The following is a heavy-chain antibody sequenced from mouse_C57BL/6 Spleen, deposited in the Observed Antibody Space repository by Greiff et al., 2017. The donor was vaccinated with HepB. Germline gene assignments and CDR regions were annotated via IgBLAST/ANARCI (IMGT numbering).Heavy chain of an antibody. CDR3: ARGLRHYFDY. CDR1: GYTFTDYY. D-gene: IGHD2-4*01. J-gene: IGHJ2*01. V-gene: IGHV1-26*01. Sequence: EVQLQQSGPELVKPGASVKISCKASGYTFTDYYMNWVKQSHGKSLEWIGDINPNNGGTSYNQKFKGKATLTVDKSSSTAYMELRSLTSEDSAVYYCARGLRHYFDYWGQGTTLTVSS. CDR2: INPNNGGT.